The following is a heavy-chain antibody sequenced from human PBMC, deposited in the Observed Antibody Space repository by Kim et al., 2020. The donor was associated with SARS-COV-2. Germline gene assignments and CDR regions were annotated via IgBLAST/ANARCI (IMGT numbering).Heavy chain of an antibody. D-gene: IGHD3-10*01. CDR2: KIPMLGTT. CDR1: GGTFTRNV. CDR3: AKAFYGSGNYFDS. V-gene: IGHV1-69*13. J-gene: IGHJ4*02. Sequence: SVKVSCKTSGGTFTRNVISWVRQAPGQGLEWMGGKIPMLGTTRYAQKFQDRVTFTADESTTTAYMTLSSLISEDTAIYYCAKAFYGSGNYFDSWGQGTLVTVSS.